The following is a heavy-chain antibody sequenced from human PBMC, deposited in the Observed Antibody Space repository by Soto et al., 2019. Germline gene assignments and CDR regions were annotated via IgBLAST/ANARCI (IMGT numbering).Heavy chain of an antibody. D-gene: IGHD2-2*02. J-gene: IGHJ5*02. CDR2: IWYDGSNK. CDR3: ARDLWGSYCSSTSCYKSPNWFDP. Sequence: GGSLRLSCAASGFTFSSYGMHWVRQAPGKGLEWVAVIWYDGSNKYYADSVKGRFTISRDNSKNTLYLQMNSLRAEDTAVYYCARDLWGSYCSSTSCYKSPNWFDPWGQGTLVTVSS. CDR1: GFTFSSYG. V-gene: IGHV3-33*01.